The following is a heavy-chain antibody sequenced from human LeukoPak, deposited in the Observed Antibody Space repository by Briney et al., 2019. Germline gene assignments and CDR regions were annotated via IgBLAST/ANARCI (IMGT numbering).Heavy chain of an antibody. CDR1: GGSFSGYY. D-gene: IGHD5-12*01. V-gene: IGHV4-34*01. CDR2: INHSGGT. Sequence: PSETLSLTCAVYGGSFSGYYWSWIRQPPGKGLEWIGEINHSGGTNYNPSLKGRVTISVDTSKNQFSLKLSSVTAADTAVYYCARVYGAGYDFRGAFDIWGQGTMVTVSS. J-gene: IGHJ3*02. CDR3: ARVYGAGYDFRGAFDI.